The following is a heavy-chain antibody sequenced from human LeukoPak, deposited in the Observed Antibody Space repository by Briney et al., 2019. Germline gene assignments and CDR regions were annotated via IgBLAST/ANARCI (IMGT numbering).Heavy chain of an antibody. CDR1: GYTFTGYY. CDR2: INPNSGGT. CDR3: ARIGYNHYFDY. D-gene: IGHD5-24*01. Sequence: ASVKVSCKASGYTFTGYYIHWVRQAPGQGLEWMGWINPNSGGTNYAQTFQGRVTMTRDTSITTAYLELSRLRSDDTAVYYCARIGYNHYFDYWGQGTLVTVSS. J-gene: IGHJ4*02. V-gene: IGHV1-2*02.